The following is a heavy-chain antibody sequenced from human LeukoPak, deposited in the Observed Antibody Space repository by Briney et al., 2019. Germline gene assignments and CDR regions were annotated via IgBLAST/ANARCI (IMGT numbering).Heavy chain of an antibody. J-gene: IGHJ6*02. Sequence: ASVKDSFKASGYTFTSYAISWVRQAPGQGLEGVGWISVYNGNTKNAQKVQGRVTLTTDTSTSTHYLELRRQRSDDTAVYCFARGYSYGSDYYDGMDVWGQGTTVTVSS. CDR2: ISVYNGNT. CDR1: GYTFTSYA. V-gene: IGHV1-18*01. CDR3: ARGYSYGSDYYDGMDV. D-gene: IGHD5-18*01.